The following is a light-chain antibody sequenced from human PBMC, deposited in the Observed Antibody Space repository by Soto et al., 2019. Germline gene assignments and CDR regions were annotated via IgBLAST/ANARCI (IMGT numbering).Light chain of an antibody. V-gene: IGKV3-20*01. CDR1: QNLGDGR. J-gene: IGKJ5*01. CDR2: DAS. CDR3: QEHARI. Sequence: VLTQSPGTLSLSPGEIATLSCMAHQNLGDGRLAWYQQKPGQPPPLLIYDASTRATGIPDRFSGSGSGTDFTLTISRLEPEDVAVYYCQEHARIFGQGTRLEIK.